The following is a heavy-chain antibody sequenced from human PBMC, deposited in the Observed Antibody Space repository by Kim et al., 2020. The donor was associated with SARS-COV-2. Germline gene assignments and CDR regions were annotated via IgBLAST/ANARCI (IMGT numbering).Heavy chain of an antibody. CDR2: ISSSGSTI. J-gene: IGHJ6*02. CDR3: ARVRGAAAPFYYYYYGMDV. D-gene: IGHD2-2*01. CDR1: GFTFSDYY. V-gene: IGHV3-11*01. Sequence: GGSLRLSCAASGFTFSDYYMSWIRQAPGKGLEWVSYISSSGSTIYYADSVKGRFTIDRDNAKNSLYLQMNSPRAEDAYVYYCARVRGAAAPFYYYYYGMDVWGQGTTVTVSS.